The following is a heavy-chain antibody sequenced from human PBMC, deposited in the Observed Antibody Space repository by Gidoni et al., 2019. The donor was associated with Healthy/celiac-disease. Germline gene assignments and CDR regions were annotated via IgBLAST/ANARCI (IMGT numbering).Heavy chain of an antibody. J-gene: IGHJ4*02. Sequence: EVQLVESGGGLVQPGGSLSLSCAASGFTFSSYWMSWVRQAPGKGLEWVDNIKQDGSEKYYVDSVKGRFTISRDNAKNSLYLQMNSLRAEDTAVYYCARDNLYSSGWYGNYFDYWGQGTLVTVSS. V-gene: IGHV3-7*03. CDR3: ARDNLYSSGWYGNYFDY. D-gene: IGHD6-19*01. CDR2: IKQDGSEK. CDR1: GFTFSSYW.